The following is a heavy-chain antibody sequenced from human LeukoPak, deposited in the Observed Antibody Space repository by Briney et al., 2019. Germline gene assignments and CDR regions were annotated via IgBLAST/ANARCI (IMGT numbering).Heavy chain of an antibody. Sequence: SETLSLTCTVSGGSISSSSYYWDWIRQPPGKGLEWIGSIYYSGSTYYNPSLKSRVTISVDTSKNQFSLKLSSVTAADTAVYYCAYRYSGYHNWFDPWGQGTLVTVSS. CDR1: GGSISSSSYY. D-gene: IGHD5-12*01. J-gene: IGHJ5*02. V-gene: IGHV4-39*01. CDR3: AYRYSGYHNWFDP. CDR2: IYYSGST.